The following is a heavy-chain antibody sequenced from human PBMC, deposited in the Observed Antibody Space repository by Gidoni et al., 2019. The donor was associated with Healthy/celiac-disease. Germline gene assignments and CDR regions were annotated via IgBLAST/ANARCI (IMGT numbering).Heavy chain of an antibody. D-gene: IGHD6-19*01. CDR3: ARDSGVYDSSGWYGDSVGYNWFDP. V-gene: IGHV4-4*07. J-gene: IGHJ5*02. CDR2: IYTSGST. CDR1: GRSISSYY. Sequence: QVQLQESGPGLVKPSETLSLTCPISGRSISSYYWRWFRQPAGKGLEWIGRIYTSGSTNYNPSLKSQGTMSVDTSKNEFSLKLSSVTAADTAVYYGARDSGVYDSSGWYGDSVGYNWFDPWGQGTLVTVSS.